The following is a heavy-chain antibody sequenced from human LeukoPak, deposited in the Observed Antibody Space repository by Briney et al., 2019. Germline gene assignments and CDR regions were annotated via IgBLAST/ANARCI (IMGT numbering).Heavy chain of an antibody. D-gene: IGHD3-22*01. CDR3: ARLPYYDSSGYSAA. CDR2: ISAYNGNT. J-gene: IGHJ5*02. V-gene: IGHV1-18*01. CDR1: GYTFTSYG. Sequence: ASVKVSCKASGYTFTSYGISWVRQAPGQGLEWMGWISAYNGNTNYAQKLQGRVTMTTDTSTSTAYMELRSLRSDDTAVYYCARLPYYDSSGYSAAWGQGTLVTVSS.